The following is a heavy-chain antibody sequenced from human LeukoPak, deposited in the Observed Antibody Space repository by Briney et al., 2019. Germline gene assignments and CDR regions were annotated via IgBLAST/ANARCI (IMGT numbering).Heavy chain of an antibody. D-gene: IGHD6-13*01. Sequence: GGSLRLSCAASRFTFSSYSMNWVRQAPGEGLEWVSSISISSGYIYYADSVKGRFTISRDNAKNSLYLQMNSLRAEDTAVYYCARSRSAAAAGDYGMDVWGQGTTVTVSS. J-gene: IGHJ6*02. V-gene: IGHV3-21*01. CDR1: RFTFSSYS. CDR3: ARSRSAAAAGDYGMDV. CDR2: ISISSGYI.